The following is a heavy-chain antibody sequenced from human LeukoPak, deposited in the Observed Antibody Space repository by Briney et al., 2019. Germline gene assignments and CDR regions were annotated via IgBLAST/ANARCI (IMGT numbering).Heavy chain of an antibody. CDR3: ARGYSAGLPRGFDP. Sequence: SETLSLTCTVSGGSISSYFWNWIRQRPGKGLEWIGCLYNSGITNYNPSLKSRVTISVDTSKNQFSLKLSSVTAADTAVYYCARGYSAGLPRGFDPWGQGTLVTVSS. V-gene: IGHV4-59*01. CDR2: LYNSGIT. CDR1: GGSISSYF. J-gene: IGHJ5*02. D-gene: IGHD2-15*01.